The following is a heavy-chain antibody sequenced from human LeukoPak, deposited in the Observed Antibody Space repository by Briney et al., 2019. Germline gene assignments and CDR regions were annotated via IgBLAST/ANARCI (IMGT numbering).Heavy chain of an antibody. CDR1: GGSISSGGYY. CDR2: IYYSGST. D-gene: IGHD2-2*01. J-gene: IGHJ3*02. CDR3: AREQRYCSSTSCHPNAFDI. Sequence: PSQTLSLTCTVSGGSISSGGYYWSWIRQHPGKGLEWIGYIYYSGSTYYNPSLKRRVTISVDTSKNQFSLKLSSVTAADTAVYYCAREQRYCSSTSCHPNAFDIWGQGTMVTVSS. V-gene: IGHV4-31*03.